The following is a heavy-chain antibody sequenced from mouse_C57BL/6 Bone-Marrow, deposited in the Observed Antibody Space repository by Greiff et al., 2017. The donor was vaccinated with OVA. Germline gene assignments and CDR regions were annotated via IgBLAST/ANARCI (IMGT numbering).Heavy chain of an antibody. CDR2: IDPSDSET. J-gene: IGHJ2*01. V-gene: IGHV1-52*01. CDR1: GYTFTSYW. D-gene: IGHD2-3*01. Sequence: QVQLQQPGAELVRPGSSVKLSCKASGYTFTSYWMHWVKQRPIQGLEWIGNIDPSDSETHYNQKFKDKATLTVDKSSSTAYMQLSSLTSEDSAVYDCARGDGYYVGDYFDYWGQGTTLTVSS. CDR3: ARGDGYYVGDYFDY.